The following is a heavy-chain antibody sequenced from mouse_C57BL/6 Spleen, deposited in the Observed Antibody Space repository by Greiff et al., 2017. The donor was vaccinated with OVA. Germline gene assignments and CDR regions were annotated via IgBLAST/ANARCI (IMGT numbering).Heavy chain of an antibody. J-gene: IGHJ3*01. V-gene: IGHV1-82*01. D-gene: IGHD3-1*01. CDR2: IYPGDGDT. CDR1: GYAFSSSW. CDR3: ARGAFAY. Sequence: VQLQESGPELVKPGASVKISCKASGYAFSSSWMNWVKQRPGQGLEWIGRIYPGDGDTKYNGKFKGKATLTADKSSSTAYMQLSSLTSEDSAVYFCARGAFAYWGQGTLVTVSA.